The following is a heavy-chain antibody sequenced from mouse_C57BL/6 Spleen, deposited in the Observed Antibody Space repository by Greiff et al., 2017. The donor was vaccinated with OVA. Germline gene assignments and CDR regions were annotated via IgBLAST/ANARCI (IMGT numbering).Heavy chain of an antibody. Sequence: QVTLKVSGPGILQPSQTLSLTCSFSGFSLSTYGMGVGWIRQPSGMGLEWLAHIWWDDDKYYNPALKRRPTFSKDTSKNQVFLKIANVDTADTATYFCARVEDSPFDYWGQGTTLTVSS. V-gene: IGHV8-8*01. CDR1: GFSLSTYGMG. CDR3: ARVEDSPFDY. J-gene: IGHJ2*01. CDR2: IWWDDDK.